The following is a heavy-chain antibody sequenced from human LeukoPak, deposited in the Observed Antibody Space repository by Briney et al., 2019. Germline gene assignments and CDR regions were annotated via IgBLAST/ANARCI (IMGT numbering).Heavy chain of an antibody. D-gene: IGHD3-22*01. CDR3: TTESFRTYYYDSSGLY. J-gene: IGHJ4*02. CDR2: VKSKTDGGTT. Sequence: GGSLRLSCAASGFTFSNAWMSWVRQAPGKGLEWVGRVKSKTDGGTTDCAAPVKGRFTISRDDSKNTLYLQMNSLKTEDTAVYYCTTESFRTYYYDSSGLYWGQGTLVTVSS. CDR1: GFTFSNAW. V-gene: IGHV3-15*01.